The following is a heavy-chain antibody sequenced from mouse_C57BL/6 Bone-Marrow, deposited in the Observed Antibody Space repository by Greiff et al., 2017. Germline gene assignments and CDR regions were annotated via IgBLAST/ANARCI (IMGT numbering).Heavy chain of an antibody. Sequence: VKLMESGPELVKPGASVKISCKASGYTFTDYYINWVKQRPGQGLEWIGWIFPGSGSTYYNEKFKGKATLTVDKSSSTAYMLLSSLTSEDSAVYFCARWGDLYYAMDYWGQGTSVTVSS. J-gene: IGHJ4*01. D-gene: IGHD3-3*01. CDR2: IFPGSGST. CDR3: ARWGDLYYAMDY. CDR1: GYTFTDYY. V-gene: IGHV1-75*01.